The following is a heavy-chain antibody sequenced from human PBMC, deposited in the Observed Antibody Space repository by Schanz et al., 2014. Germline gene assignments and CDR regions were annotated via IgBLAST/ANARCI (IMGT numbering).Heavy chain of an antibody. D-gene: IGHD2-15*01. V-gene: IGHV3-23*04. J-gene: IGHJ6*02. CDR1: GFTFSSYA. CDR2: ISHSGGSK. CDR3: AKGMGYWSGGTCYDYYYYGLDV. Sequence: EVRLVESGGGLIQPGGSLRLSCAASGFTFSSYAMTWVRQAPGKGLEWVSSISHSGGSKYYADSVKGRFTISRDNSENTLYLQMNSLSADDAAVFYCAKGMGYWSGGTCYDYYYYGLDVWGQGTTVTVSS.